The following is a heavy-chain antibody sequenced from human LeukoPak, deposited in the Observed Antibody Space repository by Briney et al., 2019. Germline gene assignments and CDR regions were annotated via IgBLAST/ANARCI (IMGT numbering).Heavy chain of an antibody. Sequence: GASVKVSCKASGYTFTSYAMHWVRQAPGQRLEWMGWINAGNGTTKYSQKFQGRVTITRDTSASTAYMELSSLRSEDTAVYYCARDRIIMVRGIEYWGQGTLVTVSS. CDR3: ARDRIIMVRGIEY. J-gene: IGHJ4*02. CDR2: INAGNGTT. D-gene: IGHD3-10*01. V-gene: IGHV1-3*01. CDR1: GYTFTSYA.